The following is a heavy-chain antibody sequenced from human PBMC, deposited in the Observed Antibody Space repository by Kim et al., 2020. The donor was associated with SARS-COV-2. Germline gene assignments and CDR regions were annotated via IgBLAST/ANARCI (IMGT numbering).Heavy chain of an antibody. Sequence: GGSLRLSCAASGFTFSSYAMSWVRQAPGKGLEWVSAISGSGGSTYYADSVKGRFTISRDNSKNTLYLQMNSLRAEDTAVYYCAKYPYSGSYSVPYYYYMDVWGKGTTVTVSS. V-gene: IGHV3-23*01. D-gene: IGHD1-26*01. CDR3: AKYPYSGSYSVPYYYYMDV. J-gene: IGHJ6*03. CDR2: ISGSGGST. CDR1: GFTFSSYA.